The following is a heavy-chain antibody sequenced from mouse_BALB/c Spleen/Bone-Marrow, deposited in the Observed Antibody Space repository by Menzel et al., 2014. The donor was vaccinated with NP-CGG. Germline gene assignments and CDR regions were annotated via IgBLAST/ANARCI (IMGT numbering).Heavy chain of an antibody. V-gene: IGHV1-37*01. CDR2: INPYNGDT. CDR3: GGQDGYYGGFAY. D-gene: IGHD2-3*01. Sequence: EVQLVESGPELVKPGASVKISCKASGYSFXGYFMDWVKQSHGKSLEWIGRINPYNGDTFYNQKFKGKATLTVDKSSSTAHMELLSLTSEDFAVYYCGGQDGYYGGFAYWGQGTLVTVSA. J-gene: IGHJ3*01. CDR1: GYSFXGYF.